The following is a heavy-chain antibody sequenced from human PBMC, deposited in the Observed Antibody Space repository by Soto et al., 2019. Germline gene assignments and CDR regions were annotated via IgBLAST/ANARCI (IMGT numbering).Heavy chain of an antibody. D-gene: IGHD3-16*02. Sequence: QVQLVASGGGVVQPGRSLRLSCAASGFTFSSYAMHWVRQAPGKGLEWVTAISYDGGNKYYPDSLKGRFTISRDNSKTTLYLQMNILRAEETAVYYCAKDLGVIVNPYSDMDVWGQGTTVPVSS. J-gene: IGHJ6*02. CDR2: ISYDGGNK. V-gene: IGHV3-30*18. CDR1: GFTFSSYA. CDR3: AKDLGVIVNPYSDMDV.